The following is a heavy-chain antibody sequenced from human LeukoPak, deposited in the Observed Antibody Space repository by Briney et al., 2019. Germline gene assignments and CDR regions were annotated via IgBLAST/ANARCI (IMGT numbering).Heavy chain of an antibody. CDR1: GGSISSYY. J-gene: IGHJ4*02. CDR3: ARMGSGSSYYFDY. Sequence: PSETLSLTCTVSGGSISSYYWSWIRQPPGKGLEWIGYIYYSGSTNYNPSLKSRVTISVDTSKNQFSLKLSSVTAADTAVYNCARMGSGSSYYFDYWGQGTLVTVSS. D-gene: IGHD3-10*01. V-gene: IGHV4-59*01. CDR2: IYYSGST.